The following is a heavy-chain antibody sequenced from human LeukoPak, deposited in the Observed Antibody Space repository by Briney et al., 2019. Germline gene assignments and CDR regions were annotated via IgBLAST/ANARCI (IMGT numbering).Heavy chain of an antibody. D-gene: IGHD4-23*01. CDR2: MNPNSGNT. V-gene: IGHV1-8*01. J-gene: IGHJ6*03. CDR3: AREDSPVGKGHYYYYYYMDV. Sequence: ASVKVSCKASGYTFTSYDINWVRQATGQGLEWMGWMNPNSGNTDYAQKFQGRVTMTRNTSISTAYMELSSLRSEDTAVYYCAREDSPVGKGHYYYYYYMDVWGKGTTVTVSS. CDR1: GYTFTSYD.